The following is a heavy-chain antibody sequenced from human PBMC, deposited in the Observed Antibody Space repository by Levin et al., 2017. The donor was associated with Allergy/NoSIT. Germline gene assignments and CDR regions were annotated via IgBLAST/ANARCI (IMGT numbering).Heavy chain of an antibody. CDR2: INPNSGGT. CDR1: GYTFTGYY. Sequence: ASVKVSCKASGYTFTGYYMHWVRQAPGQGLEWMGRINPNSGGTNYAQKFQGRVTMTRDTSISTAYMELSRLRSDDTAVYYCARAGYDFWSGYYYFDYWGQGTLVTVSS. D-gene: IGHD3-3*01. V-gene: IGHV1-2*06. J-gene: IGHJ4*02. CDR3: ARAGYDFWSGYYYFDY.